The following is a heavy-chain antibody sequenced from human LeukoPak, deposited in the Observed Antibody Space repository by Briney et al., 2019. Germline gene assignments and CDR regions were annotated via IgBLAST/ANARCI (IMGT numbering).Heavy chain of an antibody. CDR2: INHSGST. D-gene: IGHD1-1*01. Sequence: SETLSLTCAVYGGSFSGYYWSWIRQPPGKGLEWIGEINHSGSTKYNPSLKSRVTISVDTSKNQFSLKLSSVTAADTAVYYCARGHHGRLEGYGMDVWGQGTTVTVFS. CDR1: GGSFSGYY. V-gene: IGHV4-34*01. CDR3: ARGHHGRLEGYGMDV. J-gene: IGHJ6*02.